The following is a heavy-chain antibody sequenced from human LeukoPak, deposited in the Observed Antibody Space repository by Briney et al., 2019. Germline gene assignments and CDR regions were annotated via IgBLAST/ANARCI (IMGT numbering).Heavy chain of an antibody. CDR3: VRVSSSRGELDAFDI. Sequence: ASVKVSCTASGYTLTSYGISWVRQAPGQELVCLGWTNTYNGNTNYAQNFQGRVTMTIDTSTNTAYMELRSLRSDDTAVYYCVRVSSSRGELDAFDIWGQGTMVTVSS. J-gene: IGHJ3*02. D-gene: IGHD6-6*01. CDR1: GYTLTSYG. V-gene: IGHV1-18*01. CDR2: TNTYNGNT.